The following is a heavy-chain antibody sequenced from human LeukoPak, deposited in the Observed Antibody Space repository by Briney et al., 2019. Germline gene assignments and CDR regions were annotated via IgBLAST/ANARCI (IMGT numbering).Heavy chain of an antibody. CDR3: ARRLGCNNTACPPDY. V-gene: IGHV5-51*01. D-gene: IGHD4-23*01. Sequence: GESLKISCKASGYSFNMYWIGWVRQMPGKGLEWMGIIYGGDSDTRYNPSFQGQVTISADKFTSTAYLQWSSLKASDTAMYYCARRLGCNNTACPPDYWGQGTLVTVSS. CDR1: GYSFNMYW. CDR2: IYGGDSDT. J-gene: IGHJ4*02.